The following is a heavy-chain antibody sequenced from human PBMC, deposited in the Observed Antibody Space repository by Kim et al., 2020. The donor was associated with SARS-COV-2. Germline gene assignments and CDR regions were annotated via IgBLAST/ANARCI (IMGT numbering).Heavy chain of an antibody. D-gene: IGHD4-17*01. CDR2: IYSGGST. J-gene: IGHJ4*02. CDR1: GFTVSSNY. Sequence: GGSLRLSCAASGFTVSSNYMSWVRQAPGKGLEWVSVIYSGGSTYYADSVKGRFTISRDNSKNTLYLQMNSLRAEDTAVYYCARELYGDYQGYFDYWGQGTLVTVSS. CDR3: ARELYGDYQGYFDY. V-gene: IGHV3-53*01.